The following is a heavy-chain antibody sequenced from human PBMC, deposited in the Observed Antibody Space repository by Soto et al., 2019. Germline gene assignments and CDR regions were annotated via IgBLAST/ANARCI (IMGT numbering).Heavy chain of an antibody. J-gene: IGHJ6*02. Sequence: PSETLSLTCTVSGGSISSSSYYWGWIRQPPGKGLEWIGSIYYSGSTYYNPSLKSRVTISVDTSKNQFSLKLSSVTAADTAVYYCARIFRERLRFPYYYYGMDVWGQGTTVTVS. CDR2: IYYSGST. D-gene: IGHD5-12*01. V-gene: IGHV4-39*01. CDR1: GGSISSSSYY. CDR3: ARIFRERLRFPYYYYGMDV.